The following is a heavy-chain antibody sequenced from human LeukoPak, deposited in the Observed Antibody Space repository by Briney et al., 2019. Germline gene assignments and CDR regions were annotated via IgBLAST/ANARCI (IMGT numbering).Heavy chain of an antibody. D-gene: IGHD2-2*02. Sequence: SETLSLTCTVSGGSISSGSYYWSWIRQPAGKGLEWIGRVYTTGSTNYNPSLKSRVTISLDTSKNQFSLKLSSVTAADTAVYYCARETPSWSYQLLYHWFDYWGQGTLVTVSS. CDR1: GGSISSGSYY. V-gene: IGHV4-61*02. CDR3: ARETPSWSYQLLYHWFDY. CDR2: VYTTGST. J-gene: IGHJ4*02.